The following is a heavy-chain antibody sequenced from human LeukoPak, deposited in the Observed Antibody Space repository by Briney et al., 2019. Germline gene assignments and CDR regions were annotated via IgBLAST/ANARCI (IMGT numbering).Heavy chain of an antibody. CDR2: IDWDDDK. V-gene: IGHV2-70*04. J-gene: IGHJ6*03. CDR3: ARGDYYYYMDV. Sequence: SGPALVKPTQSLTLTCSFSGFSLNTPSMRVNWIRQPPGKALEWLARIDWDDDKSYKTSLKTRLTISKDASKKLVVLTMTNMDPVDTATYYCARGDYYYYMDVWGEGTTVTVSS. CDR1: GFSLNTPSMR.